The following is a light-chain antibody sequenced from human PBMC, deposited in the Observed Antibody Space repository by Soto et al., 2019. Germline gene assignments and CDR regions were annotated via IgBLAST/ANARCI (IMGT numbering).Light chain of an antibody. J-gene: IGKJ4*01. V-gene: IGKV1-39*01. Sequence: DIQLTQSPSSLSVSVGDRVTITCRASQRINTYMNWYQHKPGKAPNLLIFPPSTLQSGVPSRFSGSGSGTDFTLTISSLQPEDFATYYCQQSYSIPLTFGGGTKVDIK. CDR1: QRINTY. CDR3: QQSYSIPLT. CDR2: PPS.